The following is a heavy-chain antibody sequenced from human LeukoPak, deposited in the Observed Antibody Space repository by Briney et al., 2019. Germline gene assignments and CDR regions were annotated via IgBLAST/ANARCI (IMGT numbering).Heavy chain of an antibody. CDR1: GYVFTANY. V-gene: IGHV1-2*04. D-gene: IGHD1-26*01. J-gene: IGHJ6*02. Sequence: ASVKVSCMTSGYVFTANYIHWVRQAPGQGLEWMGWINPNNGGTRCAQKFQGWVTMTRDRSINTVYMEFSGLKSDDTATYFCARGGPVGATTLAYYQYYAMDVWGQGTTVTVSS. CDR2: INPNNGGT. CDR3: ARGGPVGATTLAYYQYYAMDV.